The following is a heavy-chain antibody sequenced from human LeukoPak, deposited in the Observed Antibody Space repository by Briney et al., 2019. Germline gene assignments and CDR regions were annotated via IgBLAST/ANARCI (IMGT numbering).Heavy chain of an antibody. CDR3: AKDSRYSSSWEFWFL. J-gene: IGHJ4*02. CDR2: ISGSGGST. CDR1: GFTFSSYA. D-gene: IGHD6-13*01. Sequence: GGSLRLSCAASGFTFSSYAMSWVRQAPGKGLEGVSAISGSGGSTYYADSVKGRFTISRDNSKNTLYLQMNGLRAEDTAVYYCAKDSRYSSSWEFWFLWGQGTLVTVSS. V-gene: IGHV3-23*01.